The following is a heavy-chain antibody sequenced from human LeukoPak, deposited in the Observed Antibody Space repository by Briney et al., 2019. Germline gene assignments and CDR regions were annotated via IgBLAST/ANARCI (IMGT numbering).Heavy chain of an antibody. J-gene: IGHJ6*03. D-gene: IGHD5-12*01. CDR1: GGSFSGYS. V-gene: IGHV4-30-4*07. Sequence: SETLSLTCAVYGGSFSGYSWSWIRQPPGKGLEWIGYIYYSGSNYYNSSLKSRVTISVDTSKNQFSLKLSSVTAADTAVYYCARAIVATIGGSFYYYYMDVWGKGTTVTVSS. CDR3: ARAIVATIGGSFYYYYMDV. CDR2: IYYSGSN.